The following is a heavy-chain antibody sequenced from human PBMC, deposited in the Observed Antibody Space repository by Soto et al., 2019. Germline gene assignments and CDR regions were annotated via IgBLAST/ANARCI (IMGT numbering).Heavy chain of an antibody. Sequence: QVQLVESGGGVVQPGRSLRLSCAASGFTFSGLGMHWVRQAPGKGLEWVAVIRYDGSNIYYADAVKGRFTISRDNSKDTLYLXXXXLXXXXXXVXXXXXXXXGHTTFFGYFDYWGQGTLVTVSS. J-gene: IGHJ4*02. CDR2: IRYDGSNI. CDR1: GFTFSGLG. CDR3: XXXXXGHTTFFGYFDY. D-gene: IGHD3-10*02. V-gene: IGHV3-33*01.